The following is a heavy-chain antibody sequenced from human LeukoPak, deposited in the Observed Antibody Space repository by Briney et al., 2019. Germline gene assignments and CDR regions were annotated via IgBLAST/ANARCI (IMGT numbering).Heavy chain of an antibody. D-gene: IGHD6-19*01. V-gene: IGHV3-7*01. CDR2: IKQDGSEK. CDR3: ARDSPSGWFHYYYYMDV. Sequence: GGSLRLSCAASGFIFSSYWMSWVRQAPGKGLEWVANIKQDGSEKYYVDSVKGRFTISRDNAKNSLYLQMNSLRAEDTAVYYCARDSPSGWFHYYYYMDVWGKGTTVTVSS. J-gene: IGHJ6*03. CDR1: GFIFSSYW.